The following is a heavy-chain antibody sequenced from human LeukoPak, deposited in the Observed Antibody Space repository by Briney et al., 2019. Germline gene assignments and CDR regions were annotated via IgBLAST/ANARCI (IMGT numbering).Heavy chain of an antibody. CDR1: GGSTSTGGYS. Sequence: SQTLSLTCTVSGGSTSTGGYSWSWIRQRPGKGLQWIGYIYYNWTTQYNPSLRSRLGISMDMSKNQFSLKLRSVTAADTAVYYCARFAQNYPYAFDIWGQGAMVTVSS. V-gene: IGHV4-31*03. CDR2: IYYNWTT. D-gene: IGHD3-10*01. CDR3: ARFAQNYPYAFDI. J-gene: IGHJ3*02.